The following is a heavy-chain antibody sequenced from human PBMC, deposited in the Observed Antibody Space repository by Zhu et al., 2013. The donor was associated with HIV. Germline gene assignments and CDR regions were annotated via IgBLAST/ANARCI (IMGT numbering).Heavy chain of an antibody. Sequence: QVQLVQSGAEVKKPGSSVKVSCKASGGTFSSYTISWVRQAPGQGLEWMGRIIPILGIANYAQKFQGRVTITADKSTSTAYMELSSLRSEDTAVYYCARGRSYYDSSGYYRIYYFDYWGQGTLVTVSS. CDR2: IIPILGIA. CDR1: GGTFSSYT. J-gene: IGHJ4*02. V-gene: IGHV1-69*02. CDR3: ARGRSYYDSSGYYRIYYFDY. D-gene: IGHD3-22*01.